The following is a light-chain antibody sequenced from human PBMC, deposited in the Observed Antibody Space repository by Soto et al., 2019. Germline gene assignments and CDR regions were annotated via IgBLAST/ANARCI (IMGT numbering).Light chain of an antibody. V-gene: IGKV1-39*01. CDR3: QQSHGIPYT. Sequence: DIQMTQSPSSLSASVGDRVTITCRASQTISTYLNWYQQEPGKAPKLLIYAASSLQSGVPSRFSGSGSVTXFTLTISSLQPEDFAAYYCQQSHGIPYTFGQGTKLEIK. CDR1: QTISTY. J-gene: IGKJ2*01. CDR2: AAS.